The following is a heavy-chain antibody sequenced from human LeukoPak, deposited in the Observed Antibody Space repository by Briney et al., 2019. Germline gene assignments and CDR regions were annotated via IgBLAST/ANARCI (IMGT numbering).Heavy chain of an antibody. CDR3: ARGYCSSTSCYDYFDY. J-gene: IGHJ4*02. D-gene: IGHD2-2*01. CDR1: GYTFTSYD. CDR2: INPNSGGT. V-gene: IGHV1-2*02. Sequence: ASVKVSCKASGYTFTSYDINWVRQATGQGLEWMGWINPNSGGTNYAQKFQGRVTMTRDTSISTAYMELSRLRSDDTAVYYCARGYCSSTSCYDYFDYWGQGTLVTVSS.